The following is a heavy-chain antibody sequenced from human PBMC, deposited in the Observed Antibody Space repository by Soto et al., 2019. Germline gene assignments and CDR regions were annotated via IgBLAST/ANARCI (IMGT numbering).Heavy chain of an antibody. CDR2: IIPIFGTA. J-gene: IGHJ5*02. CDR1: GGTFSSYA. Sequence: ASVKVSCKASGGTFSSYAISWVRQAPGQGLEWMGGIIPIFGTANYAQRFQGRVTITADESTSTAYMELSSLRSEDTAVYYCARGTITIFGVVSYNWFDPWGQGTLVTVSS. CDR3: ARGTITIFGVVSYNWFDP. D-gene: IGHD3-3*01. V-gene: IGHV1-69*13.